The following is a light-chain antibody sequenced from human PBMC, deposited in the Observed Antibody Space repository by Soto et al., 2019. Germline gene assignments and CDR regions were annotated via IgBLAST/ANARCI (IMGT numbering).Light chain of an antibody. Sequence: QSALTQPASVSGSPGQSITISCTGTSSDVGSYNLVSWYQQHPGKAPKLMIYEGSKRPSGVSNRFSGSKSGNTASLTISGLQAEDEADYYSCSYAGSLRVFGTGTKVTVL. V-gene: IGLV2-23*01. CDR3: CSYAGSLRV. CDR2: EGS. CDR1: SSDVGSYNL. J-gene: IGLJ1*01.